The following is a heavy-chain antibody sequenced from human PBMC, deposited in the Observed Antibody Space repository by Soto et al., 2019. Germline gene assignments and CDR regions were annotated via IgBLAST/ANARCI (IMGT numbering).Heavy chain of an antibody. CDR2: IYYSGST. V-gene: IGHV4-59*01. CDR1: GGSISSYY. D-gene: IGHD1-26*01. J-gene: IGHJ4*02. CDR3: ARVSHPKWELLYFDY. Sequence: PSETLSLTCTVSGGSISSYYWSWIRLPPGKGLEWIGYIYYSGSTNYNPSLNSRVTISVDTSKNQFSLNLSSVTAADTAVYYCARVSHPKWELLYFDYWGQESLVTVSS.